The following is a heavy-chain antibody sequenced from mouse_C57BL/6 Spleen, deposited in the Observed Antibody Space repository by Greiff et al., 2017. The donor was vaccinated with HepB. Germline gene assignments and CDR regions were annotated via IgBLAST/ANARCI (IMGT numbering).Heavy chain of an antibody. CDR3: ARRGGFPYYFDY. CDR2: INPNNSGT. V-gene: IGHV1-18*01. J-gene: IGHJ2*01. Sequence: EVQLQQSGPELVKPGASVKIPCKASGYTFTDYNMDWVKQSHGKSLEWIGDINPNNSGTIYNQKFKGKATLTVDKSSSTAYMELRSLTSEDTAVYYCARRGGFPYYFDYWGQGTTLTVSS. CDR1: GYTFTDYN.